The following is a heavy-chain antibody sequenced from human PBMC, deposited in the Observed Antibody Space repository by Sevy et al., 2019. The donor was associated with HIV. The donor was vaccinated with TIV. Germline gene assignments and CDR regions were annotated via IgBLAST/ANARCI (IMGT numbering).Heavy chain of an antibody. D-gene: IGHD1-26*01. CDR3: AKVTLWELLAAPDAFDL. CDR1: GFSFSGYV. CDR2: ISGSDSST. Sequence: EGSLRLSCAASGFSFSGYVMNWVRQAPGKGLEWVSSISGSDSSTYYADSVRGRFIISRDNSENTLYLQMNGLRAEDKAVYYCAKVTLWELLAAPDAFDLWGQGTMVTVSS. J-gene: IGHJ3*01. V-gene: IGHV3-23*01.